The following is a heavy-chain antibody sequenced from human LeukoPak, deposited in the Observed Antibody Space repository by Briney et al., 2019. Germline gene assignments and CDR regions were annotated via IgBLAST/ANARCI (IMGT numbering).Heavy chain of an antibody. J-gene: IGHJ3*01. D-gene: IGHD6-6*01. CDR3: ARDSSVCPFDV. CDR1: GFTFSPYT. V-gene: IGHV3-48*01. Sequence: PGGSLRLSCAASGFTFSPYTMHWFRQPPGKGLEWLSYINTGSTTIYYADSVKGRFTISRDNAKNSLYLQLNSLRAEDTAVYYCARDSSVCPFDVWGQGTMVTVSS. CDR2: INTGSTTI.